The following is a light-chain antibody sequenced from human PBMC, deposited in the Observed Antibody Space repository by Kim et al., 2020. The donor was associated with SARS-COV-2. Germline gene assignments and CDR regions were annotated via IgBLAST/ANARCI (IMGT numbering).Light chain of an antibody. CDR1: QSVSSY. CDR3: QQRSNWPPT. V-gene: IGKV3-11*01. CDR2: DAS. J-gene: IGKJ1*01. Sequence: LSPRERATLSCRASQSVSSYLAWYQQKPGQAPRLLIYDASNRATGIPARFSGSGSGTDFTLTISSLEPEDFAVYYCQQRSNWPPTFGRGTKVDIK.